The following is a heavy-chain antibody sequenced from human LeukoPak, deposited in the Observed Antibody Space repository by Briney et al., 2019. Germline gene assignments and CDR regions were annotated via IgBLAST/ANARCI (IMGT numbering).Heavy chain of an antibody. CDR1: GFTVGSNY. CDR2: IYSGGST. V-gene: IGHV3-66*01. CDR3: AALWFGELSSFDY. D-gene: IGHD3-10*01. J-gene: IGHJ4*02. Sequence: GGSLRLSCAASGFTVGSNYMSWVRQAPGKGLEWVSVIYSGGSTYYADSVKGRFTISRDNSKNTLYLQMNSLRAEDTAVYYCAALWFGELSSFDYWGQGTLVTVSS.